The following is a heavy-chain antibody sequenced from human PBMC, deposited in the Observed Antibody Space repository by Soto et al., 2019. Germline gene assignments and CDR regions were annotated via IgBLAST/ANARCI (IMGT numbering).Heavy chain of an antibody. CDR1: GFTFSDYY. J-gene: IGHJ3*02. D-gene: IGHD3-22*01. CDR2: ISSSGSTI. V-gene: IGHV3-11*04. CDR3: ARPNGATYYYDSSAHSHDAFDI. Sequence: GGSLRLSCAASGFTFSDYYMSWIRQAPGKGLEWVSYISSSGSTIYYADSVKGRFTISRDNAKNSLYLQMNSLRAEDTAVYYCARPNGATYYYDSSAHSHDAFDIWGQGTMVTVSS.